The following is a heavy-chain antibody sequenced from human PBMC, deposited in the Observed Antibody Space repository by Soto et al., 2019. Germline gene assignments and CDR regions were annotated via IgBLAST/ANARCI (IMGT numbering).Heavy chain of an antibody. CDR2: IDGSSDYT. V-gene: IGHV3-11*06. CDR1: GFLFTDYY. CDR3: ARDLRFSSTNYFDF. Sequence: GVSLRLCCTASGFLFTDYYMSWIRQPPGKGLEWLAYIDGSSDYTNSADSVKGRFTISRDNAKNSVFLQMNNLRADDTAVYYCARDLRFSSTNYFDFWGRGTLVTVSS. J-gene: IGHJ4*02. D-gene: IGHD2-8*01.